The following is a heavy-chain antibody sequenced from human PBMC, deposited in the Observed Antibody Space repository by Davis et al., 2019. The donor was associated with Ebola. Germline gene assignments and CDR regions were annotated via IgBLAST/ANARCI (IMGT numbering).Heavy chain of an antibody. Sequence: SETLSLTCTVSGGSISSYYWSWIRQPPGKGLEWIGSIYHSGSTYYNPSLKSRVTISVDTSKNQFSLKLSSVTAADTAVYYCAREITTVVFDTFDIWGQGTMVTVSS. D-gene: IGHD4-23*01. J-gene: IGHJ3*02. CDR2: IYHSGST. CDR1: GGSISSYY. CDR3: AREITTVVFDTFDI. V-gene: IGHV4-38-2*02.